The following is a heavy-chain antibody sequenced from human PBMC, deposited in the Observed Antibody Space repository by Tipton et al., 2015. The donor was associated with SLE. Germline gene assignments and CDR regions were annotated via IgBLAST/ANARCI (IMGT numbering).Heavy chain of an antibody. Sequence: QSGAEVKKPGASVKVSCKASGYTFTGYYMHWVRQAPGQGLEWMGWINPNSGGTNYAQKLQGRVTMTTDTSTSTAYMELRSLRSDDTAVYYCARVPRRAARDFDYWGQGTLVTVSS. J-gene: IGHJ4*02. CDR3: ARVPRRAARDFDY. D-gene: IGHD6-6*01. V-gene: IGHV1-2*02. CDR2: INPNSGGT. CDR1: GYTFTGYY.